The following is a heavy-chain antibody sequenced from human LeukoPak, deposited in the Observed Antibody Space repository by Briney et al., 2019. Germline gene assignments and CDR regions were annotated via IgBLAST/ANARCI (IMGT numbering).Heavy chain of an antibody. CDR3: VRGTIAAAGIDY. V-gene: IGHV3-74*01. J-gene: IGHJ4*02. CDR1: GFTFSSCS. CDR2: IKGDGSSI. Sequence: GGSLRLSCAASGFTFSSCSMHWVRKAPGKGRCGSPRIKGDGSSISYADSVKGRFTIFRDNAKNTLFLQMDSLRAEDTAVYYCVRGTIAAAGIDYWGQGTLVTVSS. D-gene: IGHD6-13*01.